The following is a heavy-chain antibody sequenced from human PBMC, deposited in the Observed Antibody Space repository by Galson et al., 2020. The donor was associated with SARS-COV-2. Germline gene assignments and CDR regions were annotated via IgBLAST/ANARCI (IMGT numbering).Heavy chain of an antibody. CDR3: AKDVGRSNYYESSGYTTGDAFDI. CDR2: ISGSGGST. V-gene: IGHV3-23*01. CDR1: GFTFSSYA. D-gene: IGHD3-22*01. Sequence: GGSLRLSCAASGFTFSSYAMSWVRQAPGKGLEWVSTISGSGGSTSYADSVKGRFTISRDNSKNTLYLQMNSLRAEDTAVYYCAKDVGRSNYYESSGYTTGDAFDIWGQGTMVTVSS. J-gene: IGHJ3*02.